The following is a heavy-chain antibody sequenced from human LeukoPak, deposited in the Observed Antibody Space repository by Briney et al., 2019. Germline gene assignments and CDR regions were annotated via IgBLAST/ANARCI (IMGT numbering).Heavy chain of an antibody. V-gene: IGHV3-23*01. J-gene: IGHJ4*02. D-gene: IGHD2-15*01. CDR3: AKAEAIAVVVVAATLYDY. CDR1: GFTFSSYA. CDR2: ISGSGGST. Sequence: GGSLRLSCAASGFTFSSYAMSWVRRAPGKGLEWVSAISGSGGSTYYADSVKGRFTISRDNSKNTLYLQMNSLRAEDTAVYYCAKAEAIAVVVVAATLYDYWGQGTLVTVSS.